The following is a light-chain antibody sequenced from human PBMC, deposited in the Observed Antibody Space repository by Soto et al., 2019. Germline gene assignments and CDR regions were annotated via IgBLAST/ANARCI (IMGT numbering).Light chain of an antibody. J-gene: IGLJ2*01. V-gene: IGLV4-69*01. CDR1: SGHSSYA. Sequence: QLVLTQSPSASASLGASVKLTCTLSSGHSSYAIAWLQQQPEKGPRYLMKLNSDGSHSKGDGIPDRFSGSSSGAERYLTISVLQSEDEADYYCQTWGTGIHVVFGGGTKLTVL. CDR2: LNSDGSH. CDR3: QTWGTGIHVV.